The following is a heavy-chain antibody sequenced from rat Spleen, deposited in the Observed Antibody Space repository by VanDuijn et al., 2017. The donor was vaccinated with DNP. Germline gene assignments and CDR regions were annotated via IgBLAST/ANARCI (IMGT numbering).Heavy chain of an antibody. V-gene: IGHV5-27*01. CDR3: STLNYYASLSGYFDY. Sequence: EVQLVESGGDLVQPGRSLRLSCAASGFTFSDYYMAWVRQAPTTGLEWVASISASGGSTSYRDSVKGRFTISRDNAKSTLYLRMDSLRSEDTATYYCSTLNYYASLSGYFDYWGQGVMVTVSS. CDR2: ISASGGST. CDR1: GFTFSDYY. D-gene: IGHD1-12*01. J-gene: IGHJ2*01.